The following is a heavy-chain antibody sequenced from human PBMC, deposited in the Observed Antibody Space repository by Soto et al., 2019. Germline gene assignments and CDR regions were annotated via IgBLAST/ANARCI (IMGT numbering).Heavy chain of an antibody. J-gene: IGHJ3*02. V-gene: IGHV4-30-4*01. CDR1: GGSISSGDYY. Sequence: SETLSLTCTVSGGSISSGDYYWSWIRQPPGKGLEWIGYIYYSGSTYYNPSLKSRVTISVDTSKNQFSVKLSSVTAADTAVYYCARSGQLGVAHWWNAFDIWGQGTMVTVSS. CDR3: ARSGQLGVAHWWNAFDI. D-gene: IGHD3-16*01. CDR2: IYYSGST.